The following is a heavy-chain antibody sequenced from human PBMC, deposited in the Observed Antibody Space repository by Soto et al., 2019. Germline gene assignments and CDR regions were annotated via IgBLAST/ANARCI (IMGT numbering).Heavy chain of an antibody. CDR2: INHSGST. V-gene: IGHV4-34*01. CDR1: RGSLSGYY. D-gene: IGHD1-1*01. CDR3: AGVPRRGTSSYYMDL. Sequence: PSETLSLTCVVYRGSLSGYYWGWIRQPPGKGLEWIGEINHSGSTHYSPSLKSGVAMSVDTSKNHVALKLSAVTAPDTAPYYCAGVPRRGTSSYYMDLWPTGTTVTASS. J-gene: IGHJ6*03.